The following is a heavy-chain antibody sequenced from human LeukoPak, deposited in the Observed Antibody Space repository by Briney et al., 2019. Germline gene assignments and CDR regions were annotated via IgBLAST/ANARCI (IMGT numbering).Heavy chain of an antibody. J-gene: IGHJ6*03. CDR3: SSRSVTAAKYYMDG. CDR1: GGSFSGYY. CDR2: INHSGST. V-gene: IGHV4-34*01. Sequence: PSETLSLTCAVYGGSFSGYYWSWIRQPPGKGLEWIGEINHSGSTNYNPSLKSRVTISVHTTKNQFSLKLSSVTAADTAVYYLSSRSVTAAKYYMDGWGKGATVTVSS. D-gene: IGHD4-11*01.